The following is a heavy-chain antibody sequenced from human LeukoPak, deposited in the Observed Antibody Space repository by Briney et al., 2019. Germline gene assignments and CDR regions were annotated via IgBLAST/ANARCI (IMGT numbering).Heavy chain of an antibody. CDR3: ARARTGCYYYTGMDV. Sequence: PGGSLRLSCAASGFTFNDYDMTWVRQAPGKGLDWVSRITWNGGYTDYADSVKGRFTISRDNAKNSLYLQMNSLRAEDTALYYCARARTGCYYYTGMDVWGQGTTVTVSS. J-gene: IGHJ6*02. CDR2: ITWNGGYT. V-gene: IGHV3-20*04. D-gene: IGHD1-14*01. CDR1: GFTFNDYD.